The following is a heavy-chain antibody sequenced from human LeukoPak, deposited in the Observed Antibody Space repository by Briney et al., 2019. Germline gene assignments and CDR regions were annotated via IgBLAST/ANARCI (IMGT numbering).Heavy chain of an antibody. CDR2: TYYKSKWYN. CDR1: GDSVSSSSAT. Sequence: SQTLSLTCAISGDSVSSSSATWNWIRQSPSRGLEWLGRTYYKSKWYNDYAVSVKSRITISPDTSRNQFSLQLNSVTPEDTAVYYCARDPSGGFRWYFDLWGRGTLVTVSS. CDR3: ARDPSGGFRWYFDL. V-gene: IGHV6-1*01. D-gene: IGHD2-15*01. J-gene: IGHJ2*01.